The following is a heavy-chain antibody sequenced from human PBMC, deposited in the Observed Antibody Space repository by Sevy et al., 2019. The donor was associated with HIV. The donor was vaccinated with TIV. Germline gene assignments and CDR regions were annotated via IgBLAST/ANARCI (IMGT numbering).Heavy chain of an antibody. Sequence: SDTLSLTCTVSGGSISSYYWSWIRQPAGKGLEWIGRIYTSGSTNYNPSLKSRVTMSVDTSKNQFSLKLSSVTAADTAVYYCAREGVGYYDFWSGYYGLDYWGQGTLVTVSS. V-gene: IGHV4-4*07. CDR2: IYTSGST. CDR1: GGSISSYY. J-gene: IGHJ4*02. CDR3: AREGVGYYDFWSGYYGLDY. D-gene: IGHD3-3*01.